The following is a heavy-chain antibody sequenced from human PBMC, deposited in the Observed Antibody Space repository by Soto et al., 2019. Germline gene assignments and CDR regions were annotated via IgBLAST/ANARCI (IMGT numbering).Heavy chain of an antibody. J-gene: IGHJ6*03. CDR1: GFTFDDYA. D-gene: IGHD6-13*01. Sequence: EVQLVESGGGLVQPGRSLRLSCAASGFTFDDYAMHWVRQAPGKGLEWVSGISWNSGSIGYADSVKGRFTISRDNAKNSLYLQMNSLRAEDTALYYCAKDRKQLVPNYHYYYMDVWGKGTTVTVSS. CDR2: ISWNSGSI. V-gene: IGHV3-9*01. CDR3: AKDRKQLVPNYHYYYMDV.